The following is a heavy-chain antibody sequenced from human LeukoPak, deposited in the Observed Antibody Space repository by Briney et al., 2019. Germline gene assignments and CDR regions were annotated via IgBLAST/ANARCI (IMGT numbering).Heavy chain of an antibody. J-gene: IGHJ3*02. CDR3: AKEGNPQDTAMVTDAFDI. D-gene: IGHD5-18*01. CDR1: GFTFSSYW. CDR2: INSDGSST. Sequence: GGSLRLSCAASGFTFSSYWMHWVRQAPGKGLVWVSRINSDGSSTSYADSVKGRFTISRDNAKNTLYLQMNSLRAEDTALYYCAKEGNPQDTAMVTDAFDIWGQGTMVTVSS. V-gene: IGHV3-74*01.